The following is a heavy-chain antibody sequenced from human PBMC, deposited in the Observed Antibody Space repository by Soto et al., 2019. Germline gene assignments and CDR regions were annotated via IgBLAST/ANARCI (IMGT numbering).Heavy chain of an antibody. V-gene: IGHV4-31*03. CDR2: IYYSGST. J-gene: IGHJ3*02. CDR1: GGSIRSGGYY. Sequence: PSETLSLTCTVSGGSIRSGGYYWIWIRQHPGKGLEWIGYIYYSGSTYYNPSLKSRVTISVDTSKNQFSLKLSSVTAADTAVYYCAREVTMIDDGDAFDIWGQGTMVTVSS. CDR3: AREVTMIDDGDAFDI. D-gene: IGHD3-22*01.